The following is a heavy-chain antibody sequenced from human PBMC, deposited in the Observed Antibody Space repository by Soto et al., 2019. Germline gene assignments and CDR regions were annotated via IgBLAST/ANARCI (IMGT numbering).Heavy chain of an antibody. D-gene: IGHD2-15*01. J-gene: IGHJ5*02. CDR3: ARRYGEGYCSGGSCSAFDP. Sequence: QVQLQQWGAGLLKPSETLSLTCAVYGGSFSGYYWSWIRQPPGKGLEWIGEINHSGSTNYNPSLKSRVTISVDTSKNQFSLKLSSVTAADTAVYYCARRYGEGYCSGGSCSAFDPWGQGTLVTVSS. CDR1: GGSFSGYY. CDR2: INHSGST. V-gene: IGHV4-34*01.